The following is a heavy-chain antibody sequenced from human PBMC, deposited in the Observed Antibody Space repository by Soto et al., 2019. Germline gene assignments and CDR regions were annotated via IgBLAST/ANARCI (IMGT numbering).Heavy chain of an antibody. CDR1: GFTFSSYG. D-gene: IGHD3-16*01. CDR3: ATLRLRIPGLAKYYFYY. Sequence: PGGSLRLSCVGSGFTFSSYGLHWVRQAPGRGLEWVAVISSDGKNRYYADPVKGRFVISRDNSRNTMYLQINNLRIEDTAVYYCATLRLRIPGLAKYYFYYWGPGTLVTVSS. CDR2: ISSDGKNR. V-gene: IGHV3-30*03. J-gene: IGHJ4*02.